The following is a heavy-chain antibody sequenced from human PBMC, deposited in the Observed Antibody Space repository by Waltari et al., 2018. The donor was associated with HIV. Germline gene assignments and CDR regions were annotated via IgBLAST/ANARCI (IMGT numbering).Heavy chain of an antibody. V-gene: IGHV4-39*02. Sequence: QLQLQESGPGLVKPSETLSLTCTVSGESISSRTYYWGWIRQPPGKGLEWIGSVYSGGTPYYSPSLKRRVVISVDTSKNHFSLRLSSVTAADTAVYFCASSGSSTLDNWGQGTLVCVSS. CDR1: GESISSRTYY. CDR2: VYSGGTP. J-gene: IGHJ4*02. CDR3: ASSGSSTLDN. D-gene: IGHD6-19*01.